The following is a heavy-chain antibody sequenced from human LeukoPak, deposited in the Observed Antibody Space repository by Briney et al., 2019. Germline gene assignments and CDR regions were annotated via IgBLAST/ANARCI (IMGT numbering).Heavy chain of an antibody. CDR2: INDSGGNT. V-gene: IGHV3-23*01. D-gene: IGHD3-10*01. CDR1: GFTFSSYA. CDR3: AKTSAGIRGGYFDY. J-gene: IGHJ4*02. Sequence: GXSLXLSCAASGFTFSSYAMSWVRQAPGKGLEWVSLINDSGGNTYYADSVKGRFTISRDNSKNTLFLQMSSLRAEDTAVYYCAKTSAGIRGGYFDYWGQGTLVTVSS.